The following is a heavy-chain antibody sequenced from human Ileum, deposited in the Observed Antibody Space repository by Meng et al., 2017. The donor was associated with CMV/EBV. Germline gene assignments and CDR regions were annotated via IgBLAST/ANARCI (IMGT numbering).Heavy chain of an antibody. J-gene: IGHJ5*02. CDR3: ARPMDKSSWKEWFDP. V-gene: IGHV1-2*02. Sequence: ASVKVSCKSSGYTFTDHFIHWVRQVPGQGLEWMGWINPSSGATGYAQKFQGRVSMTRDTSISTAYMELRTLTSDDTAVYYCARPMDKSSWKEWFDPWGQGTLVTVSS. CDR2: INPSSGAT. D-gene: IGHD1-1*01. CDR1: GYTFTDHF.